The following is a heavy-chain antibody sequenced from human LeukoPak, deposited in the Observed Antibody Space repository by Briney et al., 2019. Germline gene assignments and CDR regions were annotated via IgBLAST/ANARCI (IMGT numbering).Heavy chain of an antibody. V-gene: IGHV3-21*01. CDR1: GFTFSSYS. D-gene: IGHD3-9*01. CDR2: ISSCSSYI. Sequence: PGGSLRLSCAASGFTFSSYSMNWVRQAPGKGLEWVSSISSCSSYIYYADSVKGRFTISRDNAKNSLYLQMNSLRAEDTAVYYCATLDILTGYYAFDYWGQGTLVTVSS. J-gene: IGHJ4*02. CDR3: ATLDILTGYYAFDY.